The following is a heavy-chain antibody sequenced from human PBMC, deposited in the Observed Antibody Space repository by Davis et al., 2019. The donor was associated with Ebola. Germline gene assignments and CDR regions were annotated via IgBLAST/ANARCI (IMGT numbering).Heavy chain of an antibody. CDR3: ARVETYSGSAGAFDI. V-gene: IGHV4-34*01. J-gene: IGHJ3*02. CDR2: INHSGST. CDR1: GGSFSGYY. D-gene: IGHD1-26*01. Sequence: PSETLSLTCAVYGGSFSGYYWSWIRQPPGKGLEWIGEINHSGSTNYNPSLKSRVTISVDTSKNQFSLKLSSVTAADTAVYYCARVETYSGSAGAFDIWGQGTMVTVSS.